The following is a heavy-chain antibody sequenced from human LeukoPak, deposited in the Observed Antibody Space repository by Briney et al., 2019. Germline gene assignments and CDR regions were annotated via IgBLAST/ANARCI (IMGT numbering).Heavy chain of an antibody. J-gene: IGHJ6*02. CDR1: GYTFTSYD. CDR2: MNPNSGNT. CDR3: ARVRASKYCSGGSCYYYYYGMDV. V-gene: IGHV1-8*01. Sequence: SVKVSCKASGYTFTSYDINWVRQATGQELEWMGWMNPNSGNTGYAQKFQGRVTMTRNTSISTAYMEQSSLRSEDTAVYYCARVRASKYCSGGSCYYYYYGMDVWGQGTTVTVSS. D-gene: IGHD2-15*01.